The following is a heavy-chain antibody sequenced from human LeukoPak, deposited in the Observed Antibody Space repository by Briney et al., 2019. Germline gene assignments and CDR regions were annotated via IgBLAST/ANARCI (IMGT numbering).Heavy chain of an antibody. CDR2: ISAYNSAYNGNT. CDR3: AREYGSGSYTGIDY. D-gene: IGHD3-10*01. V-gene: IGHV1-18*01. CDR1: GYTFINYG. Sequence: ASVKVSCKASGYTFINYGITWVRQAPGRGLEWMGWISAYNSAYNGNTRYAQKLQGRVTMTTDTSTNTGYMEPRSLRSDDTAVYYCAREYGSGSYTGIDYWGQGTLVTVSS. J-gene: IGHJ4*02.